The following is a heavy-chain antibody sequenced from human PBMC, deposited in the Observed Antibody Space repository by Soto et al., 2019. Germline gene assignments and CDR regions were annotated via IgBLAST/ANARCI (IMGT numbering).Heavy chain of an antibody. CDR3: ARHSSSQTYYYYYYMEV. D-gene: IGHD6-6*01. V-gene: IGHV1-18*01. J-gene: IGHJ6*03. CDR2: ISAYNGNT. CDR1: GYTFTSYG. Sequence: ASVKVSCKASGYTFTSYGISWVRQAPGQGLEWMGWISAYNGNTNYAQKLQGRVTMTTDTSTSTAYMELRSLRSDDTAVYYCARHSSSQTYYYYYYMEVWGKGTTVTVSS.